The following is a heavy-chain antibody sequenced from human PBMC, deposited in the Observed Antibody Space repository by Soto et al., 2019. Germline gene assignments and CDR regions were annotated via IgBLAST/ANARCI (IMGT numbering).Heavy chain of an antibody. CDR1: GGAISYYY. CDR3: AKSFSSNWYDYFDY. D-gene: IGHD6-13*01. CDR2: IYYTGSA. V-gene: IGHV4-59*01. Sequence: SETLSLTCTVSGGAISYYYWNWIRQSPGKGLEWIGYIYYTGSATYNPSLKSRVTISVDTSKNEFSLNLRSVTAADTALYSCAKSFSSNWYDYFDYWGQGSLVTVSS. J-gene: IGHJ4*02.